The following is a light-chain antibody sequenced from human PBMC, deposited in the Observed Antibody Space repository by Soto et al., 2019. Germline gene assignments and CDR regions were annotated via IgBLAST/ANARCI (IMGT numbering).Light chain of an antibody. V-gene: IGKV3-11*01. J-gene: IGKJ3*01. CDR2: DAS. CDR3: QHRSNWPS. CDR1: QNVDMF. Sequence: VLTPSPPSLSLSPGDRATLPSRASQNVDMFLDWHQQKPGQAPRLVIYDASNKATDIPARCSGVGSGTDFTPTITSLEPEDFTVYYCQHRSNWPSFGPGTKVDIK.